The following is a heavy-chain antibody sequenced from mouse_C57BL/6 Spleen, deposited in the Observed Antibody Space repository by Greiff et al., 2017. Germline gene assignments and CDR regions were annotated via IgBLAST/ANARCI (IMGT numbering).Heavy chain of an antibody. J-gene: IGHJ2*01. CDR1: GYAFSSYW. CDR2: IYPGDGDT. D-gene: IGHD2-14*01. V-gene: IGHV1-80*01. CDR3: ARSERYHYCDY. Sequence: QVQLQQSGAELVKPGASVKISCKASGYAFSSYWMNWVKQRPGKGLEWIGQIYPGDGDTNYNGKFKGKATLTADKSSSTAYMQLSSLTSEDSAVYFCARSERYHYCDYWGQGTTLTVSS.